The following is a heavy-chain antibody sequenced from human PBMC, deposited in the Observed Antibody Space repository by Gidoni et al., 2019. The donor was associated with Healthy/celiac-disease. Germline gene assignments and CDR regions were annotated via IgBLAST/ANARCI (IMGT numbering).Heavy chain of an antibody. V-gene: IGHV1-69*06. CDR2: IIPIFGTA. D-gene: IGHD3-10*01. J-gene: IGHJ6*02. Sequence: QVQLVQSGAAVQKPGSSVKVSCKSSVGPFSSYVISWVRQAPGQGLEWMGGIIPIFGTANYAQKFQGSVTTTADKSTSTAYMELSILRSEDTAVYYGAKPVREYYYYGMDVWGQGTTVTVSS. CDR3: AKPVREYYYYGMDV. CDR1: VGPFSSYV.